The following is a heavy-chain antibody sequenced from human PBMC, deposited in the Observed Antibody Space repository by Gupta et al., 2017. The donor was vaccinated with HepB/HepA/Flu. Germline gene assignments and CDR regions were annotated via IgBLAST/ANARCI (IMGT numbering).Heavy chain of an antibody. V-gene: IGHV1-69*01. CDR2: IIPIFGTA. Sequence: QVQLVQSGAEVKKPGSSVKVSCKASGGPFSSYAISWVRQAPGQGLEWMGGIIPIFGTANYAQKFQGRVTITADESTSTAYMELSSLRSEDTAVYYCARDSGIVGAKGDPAMVYYYMDVWGKGTTVTVSS. CDR3: ARDSGIVGAKGDPAMVYYYMDV. CDR1: GGPFSSYA. J-gene: IGHJ6*03. D-gene: IGHD1-26*01.